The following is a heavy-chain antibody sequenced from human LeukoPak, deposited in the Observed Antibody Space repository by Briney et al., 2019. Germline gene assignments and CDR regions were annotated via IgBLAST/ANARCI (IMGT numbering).Heavy chain of an antibody. J-gene: IGHJ4*02. CDR1: GFTFSSYG. V-gene: IGHV3-33*01. Sequence: HPGRSLRLSCAASGFTFSSYGMHWVRQAPGKGLEWVAAIWYDGSNKYYADSVKGRFTISRDNSKNTLYLQMNSLRAEDTAVYYCARQYDILTGYYRTSYFDYWGQGTLVTVSS. CDR2: IWYDGSNK. CDR3: ARQYDILTGYYRTSYFDY. D-gene: IGHD3-9*01.